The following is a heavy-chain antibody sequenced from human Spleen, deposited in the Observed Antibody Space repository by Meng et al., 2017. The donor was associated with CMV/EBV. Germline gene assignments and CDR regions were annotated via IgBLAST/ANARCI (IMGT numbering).Heavy chain of an antibody. Sequence: GESLKISCAASGFTFSAYSMNWVRQAPGKGLEWVSSISSSSTYIYYADSLKGRFTISRDNAKNSLYLQMDSLRIDDTAVYICAKDLSWFGAFDIWGQGTMVTVSS. V-gene: IGHV3-21*01. J-gene: IGHJ3*02. CDR1: GFTFSAYS. CDR2: ISSSSTYI. D-gene: IGHD3-16*01. CDR3: AKDLSWFGAFDI.